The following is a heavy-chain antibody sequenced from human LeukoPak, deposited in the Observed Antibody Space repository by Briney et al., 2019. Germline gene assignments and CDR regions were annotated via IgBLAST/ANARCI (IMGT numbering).Heavy chain of an antibody. D-gene: IGHD3-22*01. V-gene: IGHV4-30-2*01. CDR3: ARGSGYYCDY. Sequence: SETLSLTCAVSGGSISSGGYSWSWIRQPPGKGLEWIGYIYHSGSTYYNPSLKSRVTISVDRSKNQFPLKLSSVTAADTAVYYCARGSGYYCDYWGQGTLVTVSS. CDR1: GGSISSGGYS. CDR2: IYHSGST. J-gene: IGHJ4*02.